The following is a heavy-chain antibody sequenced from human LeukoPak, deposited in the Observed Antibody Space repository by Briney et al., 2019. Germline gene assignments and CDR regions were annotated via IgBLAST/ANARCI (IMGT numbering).Heavy chain of an antibody. D-gene: IGHD1-26*01. CDR1: GFTFSSYA. Sequence: GGSLRLSCAASGFTFSSYAMSRVRQAPGKGLEWVSTIVDTGDSTFYADSVRGRFAISRDNSKNTLYLQMNSLKVEDTAVYYCAKPAGGGWGQGTLVTVSS. CDR2: IVDTGDST. V-gene: IGHV3-23*01. J-gene: IGHJ4*02. CDR3: AKPAGGG.